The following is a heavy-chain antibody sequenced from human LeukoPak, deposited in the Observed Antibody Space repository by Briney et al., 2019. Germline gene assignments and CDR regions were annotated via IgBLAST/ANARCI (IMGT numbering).Heavy chain of an antibody. CDR2: ISGSGGST. D-gene: IGHD3-22*01. J-gene: IGHJ5*02. V-gene: IGHV3-23*01. CDR3: ATQTAIVVATT. CDR1: GVTFSSHA. Sequence: GGSLSLSCAASGVTFSSHAMSWVRQAPGKGLEWVSGISGSGGSTYYADSVKDRFIISRDNSKNTLYLQMNSLRGEDTAVYYCATQTAIVVATTWGQGTLVTVSS.